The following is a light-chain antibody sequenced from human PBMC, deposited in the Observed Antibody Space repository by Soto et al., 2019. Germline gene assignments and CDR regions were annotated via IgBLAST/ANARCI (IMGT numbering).Light chain of an antibody. J-gene: IGLJ2*01. CDR3: QVWDSSSDLRV. CDR2: EDS. CDR1: NIGSKS. Sequence: SYELTQPPSVSVAPGQTARITCGGNNIGSKSVHWYQQKPGQAPVLVVYEDSDRPSGIPERFSGSNAGNTATLTISRVEAGDEADYYCQVWDSSSDLRVFGGGTKLTVL. V-gene: IGLV3-21*02.